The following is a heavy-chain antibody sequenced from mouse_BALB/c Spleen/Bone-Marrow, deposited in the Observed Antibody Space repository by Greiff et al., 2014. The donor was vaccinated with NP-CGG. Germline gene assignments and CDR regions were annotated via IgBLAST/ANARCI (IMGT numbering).Heavy chain of an antibody. D-gene: IGHD1-2*01. J-gene: IGHJ2*01. CDR3: ARPYYGYYFDC. Sequence: QVHVKQSGAELARPGASMKMSCKASGYTFTTYTIHWVKQRPGQGLQWIGYINPSSGYTNYNLKFKDKATLTADKSSSTACMQLSSLTSEDSAVFYCARPYYGYYFDCWGQGTTLTVSS. V-gene: IGHV1-4*01. CDR2: INPSSGYT. CDR1: GYTFTTYT.